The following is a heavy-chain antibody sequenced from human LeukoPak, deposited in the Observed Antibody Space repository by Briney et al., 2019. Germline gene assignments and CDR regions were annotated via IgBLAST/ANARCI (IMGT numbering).Heavy chain of an antibody. V-gene: IGHV1-2*02. CDR3: ARDPTLFSVGATPIDY. J-gene: IGHJ4*02. Sequence: ASVKVSCKASGYTFTGYYMHWVRQAPGQGLEWMGWINPNSGGTNYAQKFQGRVTMTRDTSISTAYMELSRLRPDDTAVYYCARDPTLFSVGATPIDYWGQGTLVTVSS. CDR2: INPNSGGT. CDR1: GYTFTGYY. D-gene: IGHD1-26*01.